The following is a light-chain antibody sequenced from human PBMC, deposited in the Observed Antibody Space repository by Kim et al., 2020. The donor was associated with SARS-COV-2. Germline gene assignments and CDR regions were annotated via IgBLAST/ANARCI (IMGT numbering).Light chain of an antibody. V-gene: IGLV3-19*01. Sequence: SSELTQDPAVSVALGQTVRITCQGDSLRSYYASWYQQKPGQAPVLVIYGKNNRPSGIPDRFSGSSSGNTASLTIPGTQAEDATDKYCNSRDSRGTYLEVF. CDR1: SLRSYY. J-gene: IGLJ2*01. CDR2: GKN. CDR3: NSRDSRGTYLEV.